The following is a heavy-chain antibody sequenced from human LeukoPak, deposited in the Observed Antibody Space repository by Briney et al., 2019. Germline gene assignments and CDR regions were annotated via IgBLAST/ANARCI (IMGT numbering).Heavy chain of an antibody. V-gene: IGHV4-59*01. J-gene: IGHJ4*02. CDR2: IFYSGSS. D-gene: IGHD6-13*01. CDR3: ARAHTSNWYMDY. CDR1: GGSISSYY. Sequence: KASETLSLTCSGSGGSISSYYWSWIRQPPGKGLERIGYIFYSGSSNYNPSLKSRVTMSVDTSENQLSLKLRSVTAADTALYYCARAHTSNWYMDYWGQGTLVTVSS.